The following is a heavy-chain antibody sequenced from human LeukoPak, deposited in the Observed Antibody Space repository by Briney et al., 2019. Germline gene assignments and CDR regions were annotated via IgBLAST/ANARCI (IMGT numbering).Heavy chain of an antibody. D-gene: IGHD3-10*01. Sequence: ASVKVSRKASGYTFTSYYMHWVRQAPGQGLEWMGIINPSGGSTSYAQKFQGRVTMTRDTSTSTVYMELSSLRSEDTAVYYCARQFGELPIDYWGQGTLVTVSS. CDR2: INPSGGST. V-gene: IGHV1-46*01. CDR3: ARQFGELPIDY. CDR1: GYTFTSYY. J-gene: IGHJ4*02.